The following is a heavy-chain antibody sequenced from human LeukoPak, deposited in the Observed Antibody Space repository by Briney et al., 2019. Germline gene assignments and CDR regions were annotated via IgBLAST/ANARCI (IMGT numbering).Heavy chain of an antibody. J-gene: IGHJ3*01. CDR1: DGSISNYY. CDR3: ARLQNRGFDYGYDDAFDV. V-gene: IGHV4-59*08. CDR2: IYYSGST. D-gene: IGHD5-18*01. Sequence: SETLSLTCTVSDGSISNYYWSWIRQPPGKGLEWIGHIYYSGSTEYSPSLKSRVTISVDTSENQVSLKVTSVTAADTAVYYCARLQNRGFDYGYDDAFDVWGQGTMVTVSS.